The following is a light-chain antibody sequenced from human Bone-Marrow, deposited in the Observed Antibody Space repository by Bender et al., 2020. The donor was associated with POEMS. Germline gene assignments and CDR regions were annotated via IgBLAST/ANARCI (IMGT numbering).Light chain of an antibody. V-gene: IGLV3-1*01. CDR3: QAWDTSTHVI. Sequence: SFDLRQPPSVSVSPGQTANITCSGDKLGHDHASWYQQKPGQSPVLVIYQNSKRPSGIPERFSGSGSGNTATLTISGTQSMDEADYYCQAWDTSTHVIFGGGTKLTVL. CDR2: QNS. CDR1: KLGHDH. J-gene: IGLJ2*01.